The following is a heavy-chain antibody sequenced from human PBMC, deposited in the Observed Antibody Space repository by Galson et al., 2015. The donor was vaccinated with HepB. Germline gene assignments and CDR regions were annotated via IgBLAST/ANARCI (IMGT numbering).Heavy chain of an antibody. D-gene: IGHD2-21*02. J-gene: IGHJ2*01. CDR1: GYTFTSYA. V-gene: IGHV1-3*01. CDR2: INAGNGNT. Sequence: SVKVSCKASGYTFTSYAMHWVRQAPGQRLEWMGWINAGNGNTKYSQKFQGRVTITRDTSASTAYMELSSLRSEDTAVYYCARGPPWVTDWYFDLWGRGTLVTVSS. CDR3: ARGPPWVTDWYFDL.